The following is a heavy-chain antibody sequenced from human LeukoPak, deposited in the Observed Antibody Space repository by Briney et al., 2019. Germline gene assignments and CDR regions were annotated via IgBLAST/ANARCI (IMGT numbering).Heavy chain of an antibody. D-gene: IGHD6-13*01. J-gene: IGHJ4*02. CDR3: ARGDSSSWIDY. V-gene: IGHV1-69*04. CDR2: IIPILGIA. CDR1: GGTFSSYA. Sequence: GASVKVSCKASGGTFSSYAISWVRQAPGQGLEWMGRIIPILGIANYAQKFQGRVTITADKSTSTAYMELSSLRSGDTAVYYCARGDSSSWIDYWGQGTLVTVSS.